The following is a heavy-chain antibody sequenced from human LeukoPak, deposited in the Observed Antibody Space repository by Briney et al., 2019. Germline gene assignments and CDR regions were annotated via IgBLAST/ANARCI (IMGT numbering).Heavy chain of an antibody. Sequence: KPSVTLSLTCTVAGGSISSYYWSWIRQPPGKGLEWIGYIYYSGSTNYNPSLKSRVTISVDTSKNQFSLKLSSVTAADTAVYYCARDPGSGWHQLYYSDYCGQGTLVTVSS. CDR2: IYYSGST. D-gene: IGHD6-25*01. V-gene: IGHV4-59*01. J-gene: IGHJ4*02. CDR1: GGSISSYY. CDR3: ARDPGSGWHQLYYSDY.